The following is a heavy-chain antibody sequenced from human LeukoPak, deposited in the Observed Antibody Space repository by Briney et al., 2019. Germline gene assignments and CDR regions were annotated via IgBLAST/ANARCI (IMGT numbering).Heavy chain of an antibody. CDR2: IYYSGST. Sequence: SETLSLTCTVSGGSISSGGYYWSWIRQHPGKGLEWIGYIYYSGSTYYNPSLKNRVTISVDTSKNQFSLKLSSVTAADTAVYYCASGRYCSGGSCYSESWFDPWGQGTLVTVSS. D-gene: IGHD2-15*01. V-gene: IGHV4-31*03. CDR3: ASGRYCSGGSCYSESWFDP. CDR1: GGSISSGGYY. J-gene: IGHJ5*02.